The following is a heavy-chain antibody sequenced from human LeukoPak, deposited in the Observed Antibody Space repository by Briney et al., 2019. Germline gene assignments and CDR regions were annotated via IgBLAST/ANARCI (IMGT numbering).Heavy chain of an antibody. CDR1: GYTFTTYG. J-gene: IGHJ4*02. Sequence: ASVKVSCKASGYTFTTYGINWVRQAPGQGLEWMGWINTNTGNPTYAQGFTGRFVFSLDISVSTAYLQISSLKTEDNAVYYCAREAAAAGYYFDYWGQGTLVTVSS. V-gene: IGHV7-4-1*02. CDR3: AREAAAAGYYFDY. D-gene: IGHD6-13*01. CDR2: INTNTGNP.